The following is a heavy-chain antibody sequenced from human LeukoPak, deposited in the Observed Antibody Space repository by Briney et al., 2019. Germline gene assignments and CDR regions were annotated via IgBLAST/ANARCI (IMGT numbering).Heavy chain of an antibody. CDR1: GYSISSGYF. Sequence: SETLSLTCTVSGYSISSGYFWGWIRQPPGKGLEWIGSIYHNGSTYYIPSLKSRVTMSVDTSKNQFSLRLTSVTAADTAVYYCARDTIAVAGTNKGFDYWGQGTLVTVSS. CDR2: IYHNGST. V-gene: IGHV4-38-2*02. J-gene: IGHJ4*02. CDR3: ARDTIAVAGTNKGFDY. D-gene: IGHD6-19*01.